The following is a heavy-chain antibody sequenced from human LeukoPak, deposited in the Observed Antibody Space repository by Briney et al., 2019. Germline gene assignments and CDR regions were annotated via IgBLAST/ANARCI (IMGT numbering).Heavy chain of an antibody. Sequence: ASVKVSCKPSGYTFTVNYLHWVRQAPGQGLEWVGWMNPNSGVTVYAQNFQGRVTMTRDTSISTAYMELSSLTSDDTAVYYCTRGAGTSWFDYWGQGSLVPVSS. CDR3: TRGAGTSWFDY. J-gene: IGHJ4*02. V-gene: IGHV1-2*02. CDR2: MNPNSGVT. CDR1: GYTFTVNY. D-gene: IGHD2-2*01.